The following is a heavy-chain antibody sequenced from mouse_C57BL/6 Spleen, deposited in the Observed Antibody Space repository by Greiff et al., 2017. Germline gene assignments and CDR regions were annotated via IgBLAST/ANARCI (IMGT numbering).Heavy chain of an antibody. CDR1: GYTFTSYW. CDR2: IYPGSGST. Sequence: QVQLQQPGAELVKPGASVKMSCKASGYTFTSYWITWVKQRPGQGLEWIGDIYPGSGSTNYNEKFKSKATLTVDTSSSTAYMQLSRLTSEDSAVYYCARSRYYGSIYYAMDYWGQGTSVTVSS. V-gene: IGHV1-55*01. CDR3: ARSRYYGSIYYAMDY. J-gene: IGHJ4*01. D-gene: IGHD1-1*01.